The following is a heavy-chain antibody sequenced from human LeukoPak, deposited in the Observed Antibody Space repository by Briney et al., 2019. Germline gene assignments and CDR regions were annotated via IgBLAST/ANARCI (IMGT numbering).Heavy chain of an antibody. V-gene: IGHV3-23*01. D-gene: IGHD3-16*01. Sequence: AGSLRLSCAPSGFTFNIYAMNWVRQAPGKGLEWVSIISGNGINTYYADSVKGRFTISRDDSKNTLYLQMNSLRVDDTAIYYCARGVSDWGQGTLVTVAP. CDR3: ARGVSD. CDR2: ISGNGINT. CDR1: GFTFNIYA. J-gene: IGHJ4*02.